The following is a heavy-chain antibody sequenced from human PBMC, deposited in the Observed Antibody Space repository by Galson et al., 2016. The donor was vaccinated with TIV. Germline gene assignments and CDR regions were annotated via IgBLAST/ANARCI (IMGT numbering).Heavy chain of an antibody. CDR2: ITGSGAYT. J-gene: IGHJ4*02. D-gene: IGHD3-3*01. CDR1: GFTFSSYA. V-gene: IGHV3-23*01. Sequence: SLRLSCAASGFTFSSYAMTWVRQAPGKGLEWVSGITGSGAYTYYGDSVKGRFTISRDNPKNTLYLQMNSLRAEDTAVYDCAKVRDLSGYSIVSFDHWGQGILVTVSS. CDR3: AKVRDLSGYSIVSFDH.